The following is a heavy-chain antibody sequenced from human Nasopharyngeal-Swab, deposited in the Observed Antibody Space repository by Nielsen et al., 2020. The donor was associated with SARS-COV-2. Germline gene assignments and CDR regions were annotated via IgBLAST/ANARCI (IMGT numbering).Heavy chain of an antibody. V-gene: IGHV4-30-4*01. D-gene: IGHD6-13*01. CDR1: GGSISSGDYY. CDR2: IYYSGST. CDR3: ASIRYSSSWYGYWYFDL. Sequence: SETLSLTCTVSGGSISSGDYYWSWIRQSPGKGLEWIGYIYYSGSTNYNPSLKSRVTISVDTSENQFSLKLNSVTAGDTAVYYCASIRYSSSWYGYWYFDLWGRGTLVTVSS. J-gene: IGHJ2*01.